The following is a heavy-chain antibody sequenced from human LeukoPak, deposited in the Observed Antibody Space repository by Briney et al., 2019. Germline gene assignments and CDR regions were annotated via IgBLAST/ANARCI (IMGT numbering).Heavy chain of an antibody. D-gene: IGHD6-13*01. CDR3: AKVILASGTQY. CDR1: GFTFSSYA. J-gene: IGHJ4*02. Sequence: GGSLRLSCAASGFTFSSYAMSWVRQAPGKGLEWVSAISGSGGSTYYADSVKGRFTISRDNSKNTLYLQMNSLRAGDTAVYYCAKVILASGTQYWGQGALVTVSS. CDR2: ISGSGGST. V-gene: IGHV3-23*01.